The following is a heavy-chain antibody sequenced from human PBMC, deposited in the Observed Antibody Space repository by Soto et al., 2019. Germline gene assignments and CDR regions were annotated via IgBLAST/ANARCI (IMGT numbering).Heavy chain of an antibody. J-gene: IGHJ6*02. CDR3: ARGRYSGFNYYYYGMDV. CDR2: INHSGST. Sequence: RQPPGKGLEWIGEINHSGSTNYNPSLKSRVTISVDTSKNQFSLKLSSVTAADTAVYYCARGRYSGFNYYYYGMDVWGQGTTVTVSS. V-gene: IGHV4-34*01. D-gene: IGHD1-1*01.